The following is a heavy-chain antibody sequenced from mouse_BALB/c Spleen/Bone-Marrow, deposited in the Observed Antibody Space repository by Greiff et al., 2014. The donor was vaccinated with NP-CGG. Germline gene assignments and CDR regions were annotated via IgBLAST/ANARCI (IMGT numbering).Heavy chain of an antibody. V-gene: IGHV3-1*02. CDR2: IPYSGIT. CDR3: AGFAGPPYTMDY. CDR1: GYSITSYYS. J-gene: IGHJ4*01. Sequence: EVQLVESGPDLVKPSQSLSLTCTVTGYSITSYYSWHWIRQFPGNNLEWMGYIPYSGITGYNPSLKSRISITRDTSNNQFFLQLNSVTTEDTATYYCAGFAGPPYTMDYWGQGTSVTVSS. D-gene: IGHD4-1*01.